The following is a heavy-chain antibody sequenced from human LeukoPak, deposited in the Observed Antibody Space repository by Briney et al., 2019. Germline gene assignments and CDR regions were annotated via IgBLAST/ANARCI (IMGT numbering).Heavy chain of an antibody. J-gene: IGHJ4*02. CDR2: IYPGDSET. Sequence: GESLKISCRASGYSFTNYRIAWVRQMPGRGLEWMGIIYPGDSETTYSPSFQGQVTISVDKAINTAYLQWRTLKTSDTAMYYCARLDEDFYYDGSGYNFWGQGTLVTVSS. D-gene: IGHD3-22*01. CDR1: GYSFTNYR. CDR3: ARLDEDFYYDGSGYNF. V-gene: IGHV5-51*01.